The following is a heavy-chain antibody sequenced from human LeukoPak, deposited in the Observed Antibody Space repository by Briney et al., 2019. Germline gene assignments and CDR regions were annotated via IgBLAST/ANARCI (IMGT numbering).Heavy chain of an antibody. Sequence: GGSLRLSCAASGFTFSSYAMSWVRQAPGKGLEWVSAISGSGGSTYYADSVKGRFTISRDNSKNTLYLQMNSLRAEDTAVYYCAKAPTSYSSGWYGGYYFDYWGQGTLVTVSS. V-gene: IGHV3-23*01. J-gene: IGHJ4*02. D-gene: IGHD6-19*01. CDR3: AKAPTSYSSGWYGGYYFDY. CDR2: ISGSGGST. CDR1: GFTFSSYA.